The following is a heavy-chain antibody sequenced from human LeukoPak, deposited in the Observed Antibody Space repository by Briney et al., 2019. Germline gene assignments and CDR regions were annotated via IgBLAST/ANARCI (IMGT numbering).Heavy chain of an antibody. J-gene: IGHJ6*03. CDR3: ARGQDSSGSHPPHYYYMDV. CDR1: GGSFSGYY. Sequence: PSETLSLTCAVYGGSFSGYYWSWIRQPPGKGLEWIGEINHSGSTNYNPSLKSRVTISVDTSKNQFSLKLSSVTAADTAVYYCARGQDSSGSHPPHYYYMDVWGKGTTVTVSS. D-gene: IGHD3-22*01. V-gene: IGHV4-34*01. CDR2: INHSGST.